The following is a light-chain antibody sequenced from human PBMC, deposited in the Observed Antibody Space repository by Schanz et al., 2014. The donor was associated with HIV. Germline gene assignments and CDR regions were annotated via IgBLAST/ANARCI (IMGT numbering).Light chain of an antibody. J-gene: IGLJ1*01. CDR1: SSDVGAYNK. CDR3: SSYTTSSTQV. V-gene: IGLV2-14*03. Sequence: QSVLTQPASVSGAPGQSITISCTGTSSDVGAYNKSPWYQHHPGKAPTLMIYDVSNRPSGISNRFSGSKSGNTASLTISGLRAENESDYYCSSYTTSSTQVFGTGTKLTVL. CDR2: DVS.